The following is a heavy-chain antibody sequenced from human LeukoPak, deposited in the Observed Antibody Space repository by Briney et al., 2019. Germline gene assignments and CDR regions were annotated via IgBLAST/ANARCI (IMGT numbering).Heavy chain of an antibody. D-gene: IGHD3-16*01. CDR3: ARANGWGVFDY. J-gene: IGHJ4*02. V-gene: IGHV3-66*01. CDR1: GFTVSSNY. CDR2: IYSGGST. Sequence: GGSLRLSCAASGFTVSSNYMSWVRQAPGKGLEWVSVIYSGGSTYYADSVKGRSTISRDNSKNTLYLQMNSLRAEDTAVYYCARANGWGVFDYWGQGTLVTVSS.